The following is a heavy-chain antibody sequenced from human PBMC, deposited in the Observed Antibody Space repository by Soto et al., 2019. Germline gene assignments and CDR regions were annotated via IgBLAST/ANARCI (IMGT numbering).Heavy chain of an antibody. CDR3: ARVGLLWYSQQVYFDY. CDR2: ISAYNGNT. J-gene: IGHJ4*02. CDR1: GYTFTSYG. V-gene: IGHV1-18*01. Sequence: VKVSCKASGYTFTSYGISWVRQAPGQGLEWMGWISAYNGNTNYAQKLQGRVTMTTDTSTSTAYMELRSLRSDDTAVYYCARVGLLWYSQQVYFDYWGQGTLVTVSS. D-gene: IGHD3-10*01.